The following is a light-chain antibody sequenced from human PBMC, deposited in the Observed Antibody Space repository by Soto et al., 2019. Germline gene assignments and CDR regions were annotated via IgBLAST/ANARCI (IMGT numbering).Light chain of an antibody. CDR1: QSVSSY. CDR3: QQRSNWPCT. CDR2: DAS. V-gene: IGKV3-11*01. J-gene: IGKJ1*01. Sequence: EIVLTQSPATLSLSPGERATLSCRASQSVSSYLAWYQQKPGQAPRLPIYDASNRATGIPARFSGSGSGTDFTPTISSLEPEDFAVYYCQQRSNWPCTFGQGTKVDIK.